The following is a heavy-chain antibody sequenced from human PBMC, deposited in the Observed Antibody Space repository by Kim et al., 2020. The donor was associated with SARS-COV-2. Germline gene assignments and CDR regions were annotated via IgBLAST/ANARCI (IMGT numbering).Heavy chain of an antibody. CDR2: ISYDGSNK. D-gene: IGHD4-17*01. J-gene: IGHJ6*02. Sequence: GGSLRLSCAASGFTFSSYGMHWVRQAPGKGLEWVAVISYDGSNKYYADSVKGRFTISRDNSKNTLYLQMSSLRAEDTAVYYCAKDRGGDYGEYGMDVWGQGTTVTVSS. CDR3: AKDRGGDYGEYGMDV. V-gene: IGHV3-30*18. CDR1: GFTFSSYG.